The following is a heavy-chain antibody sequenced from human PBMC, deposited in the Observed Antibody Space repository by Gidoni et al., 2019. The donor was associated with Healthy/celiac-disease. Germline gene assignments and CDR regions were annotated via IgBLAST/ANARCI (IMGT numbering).Heavy chain of an antibody. Sequence: QLQLQVSGPGLVKPSETLPLTCTGPGGYISSSSYYWGWIRQPPGKGLEWIGSIYYSGSTYYNPSLKSRVTISVDTSKNQFSLKLSSVTAADTAVYYCARHRKLKYCGGDCSLDYWGQGTLVTVSS. CDR1: GGYISSSSYY. D-gene: IGHD2-21*02. J-gene: IGHJ4*02. V-gene: IGHV4-39*01. CDR2: IYYSGST. CDR3: ARHRKLKYCGGDCSLDY.